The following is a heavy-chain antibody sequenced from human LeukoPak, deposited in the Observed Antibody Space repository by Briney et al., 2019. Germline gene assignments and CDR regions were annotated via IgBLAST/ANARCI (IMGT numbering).Heavy chain of an antibody. V-gene: IGHV1-18*01. CDR3: ARTLFTIFGVVNWFDP. J-gene: IGHJ5*02. D-gene: IGHD3-3*01. Sequence: ASVKVSCKASGYTFTSYGISWVRQAPGQGLEWMGWISAYNGNTNYAQKLQGRVTMTTDTSTSTAYVELRSLRSDDTAVYYCARTLFTIFGVVNWFDPWGQGTLVTVS. CDR1: GYTFTSYG. CDR2: ISAYNGNT.